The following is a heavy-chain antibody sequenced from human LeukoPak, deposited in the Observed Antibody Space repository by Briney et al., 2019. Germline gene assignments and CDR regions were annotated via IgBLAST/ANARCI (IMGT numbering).Heavy chain of an antibody. CDR3: ARDPNFQGWFDP. V-gene: IGHV4-4*07. CDR2: IYTSGST. Sequence: PSETLSLTCTVSGGSISSDYWSWIRQPAGRGLEWIGRIYTSGSTNYNPSLKSRVTMSVDTSKNQFSLKLSSVTAADTAVYYCARDPNFQGWFDPWGQGTLVTVSS. J-gene: IGHJ5*02. CDR1: GGSISSDY.